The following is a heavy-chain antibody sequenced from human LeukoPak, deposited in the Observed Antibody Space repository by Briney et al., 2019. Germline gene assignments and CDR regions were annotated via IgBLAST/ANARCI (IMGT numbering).Heavy chain of an antibody. V-gene: IGHV1-69*13. Sequence: SVKVSCKASGGTFSSYAISWVRQAPGQGLEWMGGIIPIFGTANYAQKFQGRVTITADESTSTAYMELSSLRSEDTAVYYCARDYHRNRSSPQYYYYYYMDVWGKGTTVTVSS. J-gene: IGHJ6*03. CDR3: ARDYHRNRSSPQYYYYYYMDV. CDR1: GGTFSSYA. CDR2: IIPIFGTA. D-gene: IGHD1-14*01.